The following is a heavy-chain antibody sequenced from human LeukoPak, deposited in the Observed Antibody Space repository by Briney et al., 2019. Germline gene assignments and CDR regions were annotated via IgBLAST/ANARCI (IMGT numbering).Heavy chain of an antibody. D-gene: IGHD1-7*01. J-gene: IGHJ4*02. Sequence: SETLSLNCSGYGGSCSGYYWGWIRQRPGKGLEWIGEINHSESTNYKPSLKSRVTISVDTTKSQLSLKLSSGTAADTAVYYCARGRTGTTPAFDYWGQGTLVTVSS. CDR3: ARGRTGTTPAFDY. CDR2: INHSEST. CDR1: GGSCSGYY. V-gene: IGHV4-34*01.